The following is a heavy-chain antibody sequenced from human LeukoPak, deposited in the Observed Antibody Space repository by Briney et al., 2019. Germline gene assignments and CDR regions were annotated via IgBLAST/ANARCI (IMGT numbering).Heavy chain of an antibody. CDR1: GFTVRSYS. V-gene: IGHV3-30*18. D-gene: IGHD3-10*01. CDR2: ISYDGSNK. CDR3: AKSLSGSHDACDY. J-gene: IGHJ4*02. Sequence: GGSLRLSCAASGFTVRSYSMDWVRQAPGKGLEWVTVISYDGSNKYYADSVKGRFTISRDNSKNTLYLQMNSLRAEDTAVYYCAKSLSGSHDACDYWGQGTLVTVSS.